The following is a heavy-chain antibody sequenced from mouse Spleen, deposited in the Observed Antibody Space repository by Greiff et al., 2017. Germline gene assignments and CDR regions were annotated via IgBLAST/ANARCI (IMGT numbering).Heavy chain of an antibody. Sequence: QVQLKESGPGLVAPSQSLSITCTVSGFSLTSYGVHWVRQPPGKGLEWLVVIWSDGSTTYNSALKSRLSISKDNSKSQVFLKMNSLQTDDTAMYYCARGDYGSSHWYFDVWGAGTTVTVSS. J-gene: IGHJ1*01. CDR3: ARGDYGSSHWYFDV. CDR1: GFSLTSYG. V-gene: IGHV2-6*02. CDR2: IWSDGST. D-gene: IGHD1-1*01.